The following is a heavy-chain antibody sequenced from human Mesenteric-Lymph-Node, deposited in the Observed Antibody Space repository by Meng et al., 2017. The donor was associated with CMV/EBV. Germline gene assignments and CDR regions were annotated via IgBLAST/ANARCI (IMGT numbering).Heavy chain of an antibody. V-gene: IGHV6-1*01. CDR2: TYYRSKWYH. Sequence: TCDISGDNVSSNSAACHWIMQSPSRVLEWLGKTYYRSKWYHDYAVSLKSRITINSDTSKNQFSLLLNSVTPEDTAVYYCGSWYFDYWGQGTLVTVSS. J-gene: IGHJ4*02. CDR1: GDNVSSNSAA. CDR3: GSWYFDY.